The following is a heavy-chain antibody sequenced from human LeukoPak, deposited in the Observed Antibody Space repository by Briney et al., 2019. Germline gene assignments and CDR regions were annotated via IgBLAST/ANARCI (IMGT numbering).Heavy chain of an antibody. Sequence: GGSLRLSCAASGFTFSSYAMSWVRQAPGKGLEWVSAISGSGGSTYYADSVKGRFTNSRDNSKNTLYLQMNSLRAEDTAVYYCAKDPYCSGGSCYPMTFDPWGQGTLVTVSS. CDR3: AKDPYCSGGSCYPMTFDP. D-gene: IGHD2-15*01. CDR2: ISGSGGST. CDR1: GFTFSSYA. J-gene: IGHJ5*02. V-gene: IGHV3-23*01.